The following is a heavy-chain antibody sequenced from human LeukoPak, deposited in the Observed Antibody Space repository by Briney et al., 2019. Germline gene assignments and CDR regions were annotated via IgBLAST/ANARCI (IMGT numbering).Heavy chain of an antibody. CDR2: IYPGDSDT. Sequence: GASLQISCKGSGYSFTSYWIGWVRQMPGKGLEWMGIIYPGDSDTRYSPSFQGQVTISADKSISTAYLQWSSLKASDTAMYYCARPSTAYAFDIWGQGTMVTVSS. D-gene: IGHD2-2*01. J-gene: IGHJ3*02. CDR3: ARPSTAYAFDI. V-gene: IGHV5-51*01. CDR1: GYSFTSYW.